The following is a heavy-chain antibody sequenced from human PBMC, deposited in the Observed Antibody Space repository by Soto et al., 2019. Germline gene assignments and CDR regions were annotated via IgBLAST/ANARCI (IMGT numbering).Heavy chain of an antibody. CDR3: VRGDGTMIRGAGE. Sequence: GGSLRLPCAASGFSFNSYAMHWVRQAPGKGLEWVAVISYDGGDKYNADSVKGRFTISRDNSKNTLFLEMKSLRAEDTAVYYCVRGDGTMIRGAGEWGQGTLVTVSS. D-gene: IGHD3-10*01. CDR1: GFSFNSYA. V-gene: IGHV3-30-3*01. CDR2: ISYDGGDK. J-gene: IGHJ4*02.